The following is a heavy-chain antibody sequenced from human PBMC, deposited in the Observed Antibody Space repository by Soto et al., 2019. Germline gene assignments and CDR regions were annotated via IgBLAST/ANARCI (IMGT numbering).Heavy chain of an antibody. Sequence: GGSLRLSCAASGFTFSNYWMHWVRQAPGKGLVWVSRINSDGSSTSYADSVKGRFTISRDNAKNTLYLQMYSLRGEDTAVYYCARDPAPSGWYDYWGQGTLVTVSS. D-gene: IGHD6-19*01. CDR1: GFTFSNYW. J-gene: IGHJ4*02. CDR3: ARDPAPSGWYDY. V-gene: IGHV3-74*01. CDR2: INSDGSST.